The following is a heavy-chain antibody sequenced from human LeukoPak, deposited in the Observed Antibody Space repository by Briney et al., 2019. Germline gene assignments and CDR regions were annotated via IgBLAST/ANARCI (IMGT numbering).Heavy chain of an antibody. Sequence: SVKVSCKASGGTFSSYAISWVRQAPGQGLEWIGRIIPILGIANYAQKFQGRVTITADKSTSTAYMELSSLRSEDTAVYYCARVRGSGSYNYYYGMDVWGQGTTVTVSS. CDR2: IIPILGIA. J-gene: IGHJ6*02. V-gene: IGHV1-69*04. CDR1: GGTFSSYA. CDR3: ARVRGSGSYNYYYGMDV. D-gene: IGHD3-10*01.